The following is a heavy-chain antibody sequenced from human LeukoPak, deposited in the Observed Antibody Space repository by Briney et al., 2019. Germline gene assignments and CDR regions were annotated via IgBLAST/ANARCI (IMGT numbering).Heavy chain of an antibody. V-gene: IGHV3-23*01. CDR1: GFTFSSYA. CDR2: ISGSGGST. CDR3: AKMEFSGRIFGVPWGAFDI. Sequence: AGGSLRLSCAASGFTFSSYAMSWVRQAPGKGLEWISAISGSGGSTYYADSVKGRFTISRDNSKNTLYLQMNSLRAEDTAVYYCAKMEFSGRIFGVPWGAFDIWGQGTMVTVSS. D-gene: IGHD3-3*01. J-gene: IGHJ3*02.